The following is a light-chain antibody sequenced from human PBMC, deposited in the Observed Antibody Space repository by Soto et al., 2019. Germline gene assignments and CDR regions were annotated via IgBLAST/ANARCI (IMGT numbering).Light chain of an antibody. CDR2: EVS. J-gene: IGLJ2*01. CDR1: RSDVGGYNY. Sequence: QSALTQPPSASGSPGQSVTISCTGTRSDVGGYNYVSWYQQYPGKAPKLMIYEVSKRPSGVPDRFSGSKSGNTASLTVSGLQAEDEADYYCTSYAGSNNLVFGGGTKLTVL. V-gene: IGLV2-8*01. CDR3: TSYAGSNNLV.